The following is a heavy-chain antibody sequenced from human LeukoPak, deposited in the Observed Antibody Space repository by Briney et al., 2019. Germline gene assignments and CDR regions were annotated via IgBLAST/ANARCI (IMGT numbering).Heavy chain of an antibody. CDR3: AKDYDSCGVYIFDY. CDR1: RFTFSSYI. Sequence: GGSLTLSRAASRFTFSSYIMNWFRQAPGKGVEWVSRISRISSYIYYADSVKGRLTISRDSAKNSLYLEMNSLRAEDTSVYFCAKDYDSCGVYIFDYWGQGTLVSVSS. V-gene: IGHV3-21*01. J-gene: IGHJ4*02. CDR2: ISRISSYI. D-gene: IGHD3-22*01.